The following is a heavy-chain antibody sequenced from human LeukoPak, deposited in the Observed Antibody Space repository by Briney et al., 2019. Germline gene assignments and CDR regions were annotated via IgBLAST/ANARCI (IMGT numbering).Heavy chain of an antibody. D-gene: IGHD3-22*01. CDR3: ARDVDHYDITGKGLVDI. Sequence: ASVKVSCKASGYTFTAYYIDWVRQAPGQGLEWMGWINPTGGGTNYAQKFQGRVTMTRDTSISTAYMELTRLRSDDAAVYYCARDVDHYDITGKGLVDIWGQGTLVTVSS. J-gene: IGHJ3*02. V-gene: IGHV1-2*02. CDR2: INPTGGGT. CDR1: GYTFTAYY.